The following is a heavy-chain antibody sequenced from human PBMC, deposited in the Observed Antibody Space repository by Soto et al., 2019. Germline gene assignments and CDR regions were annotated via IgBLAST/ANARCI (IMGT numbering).Heavy chain of an antibody. J-gene: IGHJ4*02. CDR1: SGSISGYY. CDR3: ARGYLGNDWYYYFDN. D-gene: IGHD2-21*01. CDR2: IHYSGNP. Sequence: QAQLQESGPGLVKPSETLSLTCTVSSGSISGYYWGWIRQPPGEGLEWIGYIHYSGNPHYNPSLKSRVAISVDTSRSQFSLRLSSVTAADTAVYYCARGYLGNDWYYYFDNWGQGALVTVSS. V-gene: IGHV4-59*01.